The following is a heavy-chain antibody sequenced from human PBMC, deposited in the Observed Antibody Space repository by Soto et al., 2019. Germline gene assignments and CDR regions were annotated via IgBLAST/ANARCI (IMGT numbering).Heavy chain of an antibody. Sequence: QVQLVESGGGVVQPGRSLRLSCAASGFTFSRYGMHWVRQAPGKGLEWVAVIWDDGSNKYYADSVKGRFTISRDNSKNTLYLQMNSLRAEDTAVYYCARDRTAAGTIDYWGQGTLVTVSS. V-gene: IGHV3-33*01. CDR3: ARDRTAAGTIDY. D-gene: IGHD6-13*01. J-gene: IGHJ4*02. CDR2: IWDDGSNK. CDR1: GFTFSRYG.